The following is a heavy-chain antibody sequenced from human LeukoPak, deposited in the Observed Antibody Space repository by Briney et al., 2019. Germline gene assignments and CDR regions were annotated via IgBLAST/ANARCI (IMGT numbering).Heavy chain of an antibody. Sequence: GGSLRLSCAASGFTFSSYAMSWVRQAPGKGLEWVSAISGSGGSTYYADSVKGRFTISRDNSKNTLYLQINSLRAEDTAVYYCAKDRRGGYSSSWSDYWGQGTLVTVSS. CDR3: AKDRRGGYSSSWSDY. CDR2: ISGSGGST. V-gene: IGHV3-23*01. D-gene: IGHD6-13*01. CDR1: GFTFSSYA. J-gene: IGHJ4*02.